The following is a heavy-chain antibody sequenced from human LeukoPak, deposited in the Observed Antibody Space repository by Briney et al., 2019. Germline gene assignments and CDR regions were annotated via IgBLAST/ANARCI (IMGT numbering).Heavy chain of an antibody. J-gene: IGHJ4*02. CDR1: GFTFGSYS. Sequence: GVLRLSCAASGFTFGSYSMNWVRQAPGKGLEWVSSISSSSSYIYYADSVKGRFTISRDNAKNPLYLQMNSLRAEDTAVYYCARGIFFLEWLLSTNPFDYWGQGTLVTVSS. CDR2: ISSSSSYI. D-gene: IGHD3-3*01. CDR3: ARGIFFLEWLLSTNPFDY. V-gene: IGHV3-21*01.